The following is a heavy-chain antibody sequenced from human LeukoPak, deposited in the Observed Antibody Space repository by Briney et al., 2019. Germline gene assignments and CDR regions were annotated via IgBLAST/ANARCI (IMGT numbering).Heavy chain of an antibody. CDR2: ISSSSSYI. V-gene: IGHV3-21*01. D-gene: IGHD2-15*01. Sequence: GGSLRLSCAASGFTFSSYSMNWVRQAPGKGLEWVSSISSSSSYIYYADSVKGRFTISRDNAKNSLYLQMNSLRAEDTAVYYRARGGCSGGSCYHRYYFDYWGQGTLVTVSS. CDR1: GFTFSSYS. J-gene: IGHJ4*02. CDR3: ARGGCSGGSCYHRYYFDY.